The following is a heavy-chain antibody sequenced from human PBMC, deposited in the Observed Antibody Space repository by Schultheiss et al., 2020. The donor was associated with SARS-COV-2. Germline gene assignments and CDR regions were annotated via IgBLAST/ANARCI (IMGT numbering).Heavy chain of an antibody. J-gene: IGHJ6*02. CDR2: IYSGGST. V-gene: IGHV3-53*01. CDR1: GFTVSSNY. CDR3: ARVLLWFGESYYGMDV. Sequence: GGSLRLSCAASGFTVSSNYMSWVRQAPGKGLEWVSVIYSGGSTYYADSVKGQFTISRDNSKNTLYLQMNSLRAEDTAVYYCARVLLWFGESYYGMDVWGQGTTVTVSS. D-gene: IGHD3-10*01.